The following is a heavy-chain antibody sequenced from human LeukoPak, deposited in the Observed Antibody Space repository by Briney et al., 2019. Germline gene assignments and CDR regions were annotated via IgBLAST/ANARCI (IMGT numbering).Heavy chain of an antibody. J-gene: IGHJ4*02. CDR1: GYTFTGYY. Sequence: ASVEVSCKASGYTFTGYYIHCVRQAPGQGLEWMGWINPNSGGTNYAQKFQGRVTMTRDTSISTAYMELSRLTSDDTAVYYCARGTRDYFDYWGQGTLVTVSS. CDR3: ARGTRDYFDY. V-gene: IGHV1-2*02. CDR2: INPNSGGT.